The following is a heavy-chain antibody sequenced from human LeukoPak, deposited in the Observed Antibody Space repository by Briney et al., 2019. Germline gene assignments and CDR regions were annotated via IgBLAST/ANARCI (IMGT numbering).Heavy chain of an antibody. V-gene: IGHV3-21*01. CDR1: GFTFSSYS. J-gene: IGHJ6*03. CDR2: ISSSSSYI. D-gene: IGHD1-7*01. Sequence: GGSLRLSCAASGFTFSSYSMNWVRQAPGKGLEWVSSISSSSSYIYYADSVKGRFTISRDNAKNSLYLQMNSLRAEDTAVYYCARGNWNYLSYYYMDVWGKGTTVTVSS. CDR3: ARGNWNYLSYYYMDV.